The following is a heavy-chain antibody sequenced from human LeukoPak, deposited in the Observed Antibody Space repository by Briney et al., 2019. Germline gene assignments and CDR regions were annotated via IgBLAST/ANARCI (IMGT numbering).Heavy chain of an antibody. CDR3: ARGPPITMIVVVDY. V-gene: IGHV1-18*01. D-gene: IGHD3-22*01. CDR2: INAYNGNT. J-gene: IGHJ4*02. CDR1: GYTFTSYG. Sequence: ASVKVSCKASGYTFTSYGISWVRQPPGQGLEWMGWINAYNGNTNYAQKLQGRVTMTTDTSTSTGYMERRSLRSDDTAVYYCARGPPITMIVVVDYWGQGTLVTVSS.